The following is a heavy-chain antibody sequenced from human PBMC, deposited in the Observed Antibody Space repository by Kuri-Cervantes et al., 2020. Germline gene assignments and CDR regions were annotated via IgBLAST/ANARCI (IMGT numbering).Heavy chain of an antibody. CDR1: GYTFTYYD. D-gene: IGHD4/OR15-4a*01. CDR3: AREVLSAFDI. CDR2: INTNTGNP. J-gene: IGHJ3*02. Sequence: ASVKVSCKASGYTFTYYDMHWVRQAPGQGLEWMGWINTNTGNPTYAQGFTGRFVFSLDTSVSTAYLQISSLKAEDTAVYYCAREVLSAFDIWGQGTMVTVSS. V-gene: IGHV7-4-1*02.